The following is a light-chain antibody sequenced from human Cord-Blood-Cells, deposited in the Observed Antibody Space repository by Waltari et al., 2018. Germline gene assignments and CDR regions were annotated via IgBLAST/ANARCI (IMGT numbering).Light chain of an antibody. J-gene: IGKJ4*01. CDR3: QQRSNWLT. V-gene: IGKV3-11*01. CDR2: DAS. CDR1: QSVSSY. Sequence: EIVLTQSPAPLSLSPAHRATLSCRASQSVSSYLALYQQKPGQAHRLLIYDASNRATGIPARFSVSVSGTDFTFTISGLEPEDFAVYYCQQRSNWLTLGGGTKVEIK.